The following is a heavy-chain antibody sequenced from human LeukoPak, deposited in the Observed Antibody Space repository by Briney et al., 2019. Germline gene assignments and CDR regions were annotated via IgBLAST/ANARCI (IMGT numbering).Heavy chain of an antibody. CDR2: IRYDGSNK. D-gene: IGHD5-18*01. V-gene: IGHV3-30*02. J-gene: IGHJ4*02. Sequence: GGSLRLSCAASGFTFSSYGMHWVRQAPGKGLEWVAFIRYDGSNKYYADSVKGRFTISRDNSKNTLYLQMNSLRAEDTAVYYCAKVKRYSYGHDYWGQGTLVTVSS. CDR1: GFTFSSYG. CDR3: AKVKRYSYGHDY.